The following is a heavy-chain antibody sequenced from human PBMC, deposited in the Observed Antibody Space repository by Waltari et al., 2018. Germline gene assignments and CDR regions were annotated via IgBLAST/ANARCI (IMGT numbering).Heavy chain of an antibody. J-gene: IGHJ3*02. Sequence: QVQLQQWGAGLLKPSETLSLTCAVYGGSFSGYYWSWIRQPPGKGLEWIGESTHSGSTNYNPTLKGRVTISVDTSKNQFSLKLSSVTAADTAVYYCAEGSSWSGSAFDIWGQGTMVTVSS. D-gene: IGHD6-13*01. CDR3: AEGSSWSGSAFDI. V-gene: IGHV4-34*01. CDR2: STHSGST. CDR1: GGSFSGYY.